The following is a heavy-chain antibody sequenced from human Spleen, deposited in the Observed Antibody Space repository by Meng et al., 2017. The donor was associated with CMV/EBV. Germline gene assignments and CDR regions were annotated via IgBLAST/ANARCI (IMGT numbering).Heavy chain of an antibody. Sequence: SETLSLTCTVSGQSISTAAYWGWIRQPPGKGLEWITNIYHTGSTYYNPSLKSRVTISVDTSKNQFSLKLSSVTAADTAVYYCARSPRRDGYPTTLDYWGQGTLVTVSS. CDR3: ARSPRRDGYPTTLDY. J-gene: IGHJ4*02. CDR1: GQSISTAAY. D-gene: IGHD5-24*01. V-gene: IGHV4-38-2*02. CDR2: IYHTGST.